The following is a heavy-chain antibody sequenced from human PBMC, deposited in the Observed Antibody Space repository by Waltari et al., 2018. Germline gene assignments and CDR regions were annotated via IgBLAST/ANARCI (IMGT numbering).Heavy chain of an antibody. J-gene: IGHJ6*03. V-gene: IGHV3-21*01. Sequence: EVQLVESGGGLVKPGGSLRLSCAASGFTFSSYSMNWVRQAPGKGRCWVSTISSSSSYIYYADSGKGRFTISIDNAKNSLYLQMNSLRAEDTAVYYCARGPTTVVTQAPSDYYMDVWGKGTTVTISS. CDR2: ISSSSSYI. CDR1: GFTFSSYS. CDR3: ARGPTTVVTQAPSDYYMDV. D-gene: IGHD4-17*01.